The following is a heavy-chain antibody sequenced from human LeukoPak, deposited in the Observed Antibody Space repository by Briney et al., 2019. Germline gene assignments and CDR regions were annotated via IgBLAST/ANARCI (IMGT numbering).Heavy chain of an antibody. CDR2: INGSGGST. D-gene: IGHD3-10*01. CDR3: AKLLLWFGESLDY. Sequence: PGGSLRLSCAASGFTFSSYAMSWVRQAPGKGLEWVSAINGSGGSTYYADSVKGRFTISRDNSKNTLYLQMNSLRAEDTAVYYCAKLLLWFGESLDYWGQGTLVTVSS. V-gene: IGHV3-23*01. J-gene: IGHJ4*02. CDR1: GFTFSSYA.